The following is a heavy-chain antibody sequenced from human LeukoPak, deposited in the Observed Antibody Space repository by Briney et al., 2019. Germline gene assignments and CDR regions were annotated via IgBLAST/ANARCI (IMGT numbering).Heavy chain of an antibody. CDR2: ISSSSAYI. CDR3: AELGITMIGGV. J-gene: IGHJ6*04. Sequence: GGSLRLSCGASGFTFSSHSMNWVRQAPGKGLEWVSSISSSSAYIYFADSVKGRFTISRDNAQNSLYLQMNSLRAEDTAVYYCAELGITMIGGVWGKGTTVTISS. V-gene: IGHV3-21*01. CDR1: GFTFSSHS. D-gene: IGHD3-10*02.